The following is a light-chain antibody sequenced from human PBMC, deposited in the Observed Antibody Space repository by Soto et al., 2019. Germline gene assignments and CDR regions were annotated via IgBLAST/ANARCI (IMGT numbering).Light chain of an antibody. CDR1: QSVKSNY. V-gene: IGKV3-20*01. CDR3: HQYGTSPMFP. CDR2: GAS. Sequence: IVLTQSPDTLSLSPGEGATLSCRASQSVKSNYLAWYQQKPGQAPRLLIYGASRRATGVPDRFSGSGSGTDFSLTSSRLEPEDFAVYYCHQYGTSPMFPFGPGTKVDIK. J-gene: IGKJ3*01.